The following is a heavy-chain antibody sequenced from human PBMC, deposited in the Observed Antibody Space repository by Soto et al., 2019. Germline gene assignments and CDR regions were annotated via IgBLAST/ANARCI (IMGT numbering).Heavy chain of an antibody. D-gene: IGHD3-9*01. CDR3: AKDGVLTGSPYYYYGMDV. Sequence: QVQLVESGGGVVQPGRSLRLSCAASGFTFSSYGMHWVRQAPGKGLEWVAVIWYDGSNKYYADSVKGRFTISRDNSKNTLYLQMNSLRAEDTAVYYCAKDGVLTGSPYYYYGMDVWGQGTTVTVSS. CDR1: GFTFSSYG. CDR2: IWYDGSNK. V-gene: IGHV3-33*06. J-gene: IGHJ6*02.